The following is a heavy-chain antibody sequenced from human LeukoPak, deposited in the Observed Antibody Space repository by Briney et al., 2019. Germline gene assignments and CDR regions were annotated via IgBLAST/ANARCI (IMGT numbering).Heavy chain of an antibody. CDR1: GNTFTTYY. Sequence: ASVKVSCKASGNTFTTYYMHWGRQPPGQGLDGRGIINPRGVSTSYAQKFQGRVTMTRDTSISTAYMELSRLRSDDTAVYYCARDVRSGCYGFCYYYYYMDVWGKGTTVTISS. CDR2: INPRGVST. V-gene: IGHV1-46*01. CDR3: ARDVRSGCYGFCYYYYYMDV. D-gene: IGHD2-2*01. J-gene: IGHJ6*03.